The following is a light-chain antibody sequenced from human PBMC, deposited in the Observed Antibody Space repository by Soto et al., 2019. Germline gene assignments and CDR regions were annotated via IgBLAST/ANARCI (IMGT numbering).Light chain of an antibody. CDR2: EVS. Sequence: QSALTQPASVSASLGQPITISCTGTSSDVGAYNYVSWYQQHPGKAPKLMIYEVSNRPSGVSNRFSGSKSGNTASLTISGLQAEDEADYYCSSYTSSSTLYVFGTGTKVTVL. CDR3: SSYTSSSTLYV. CDR1: SSDVGAYNY. V-gene: IGLV2-14*01. J-gene: IGLJ1*01.